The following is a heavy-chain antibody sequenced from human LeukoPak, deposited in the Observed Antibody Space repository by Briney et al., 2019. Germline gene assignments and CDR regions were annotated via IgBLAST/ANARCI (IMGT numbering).Heavy chain of an antibody. D-gene: IGHD4-17*01. CDR1: GFTFSSYA. CDR2: ISGSGGST. CDR3: AKDEADDYGDPGFDY. V-gene: IGHV3-23*01. Sequence: SGGSLRLSCAASGFTFSSYAMSWVRQAPGKGLEWVSAISGSGGSTYYADSVKGRFTISRDNSKNTLYLQMNSLRAEDTAVYYCAKDEADDYGDPGFDYWGQGTLVTVSS. J-gene: IGHJ4*02.